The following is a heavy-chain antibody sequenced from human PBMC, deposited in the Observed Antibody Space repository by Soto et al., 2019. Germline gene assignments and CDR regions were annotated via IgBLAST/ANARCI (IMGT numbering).Heavy chain of an antibody. CDR1: GFTFSSDS. Sequence: EVQLVASGGGLVKPGGSLRLSCAASGFTFSSDSMNWVRQAPGKGLAWVSSISSSSGYIYYADSVKGRFTISRDNAKNSLYLQMNSLRDEDTAVYYCASQVGELDYFDYLGQGTLVTVS. CDR2: ISSSSGYI. CDR3: ASQVGELDYFDY. J-gene: IGHJ4*02. V-gene: IGHV3-21*01. D-gene: IGHD1-26*01.